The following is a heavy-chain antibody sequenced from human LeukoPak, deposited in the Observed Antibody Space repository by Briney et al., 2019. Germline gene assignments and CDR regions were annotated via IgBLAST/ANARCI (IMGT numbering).Heavy chain of an antibody. J-gene: IGHJ4*02. D-gene: IGHD6-13*01. CDR2: IETDGSST. V-gene: IGHV3-74*01. CDR1: GFTFRSYW. CDR3: ARDPSSWNGFFDS. Sequence: QPGGSLRLSCEASGFTFRSYWMHWVRQAPGKGLMWVSRIETDGSSTNYADSVKGRFTISRDNARSTVYLQMNSLRADDTAVYYCARDPSSWNGFFDSWGQGTLATVSS.